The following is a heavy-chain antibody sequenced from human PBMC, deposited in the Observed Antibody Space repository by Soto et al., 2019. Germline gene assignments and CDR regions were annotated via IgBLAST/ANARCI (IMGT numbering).Heavy chain of an antibody. CDR3: ARDPAAAGNPTKYGFDY. Sequence: SVKVSCKASGGTFSSYAISWVRQAPGQGLEWMGGIIPIFGTANYAQKFQGRVTITADKSTSTAYMELSSLRSEDTAVYYCARDPAAAGNPTKYGFDYWGQGTLVTVS. CDR1: GGTFSSYA. J-gene: IGHJ4*02. V-gene: IGHV1-69*06. D-gene: IGHD6-13*01. CDR2: IIPIFGTA.